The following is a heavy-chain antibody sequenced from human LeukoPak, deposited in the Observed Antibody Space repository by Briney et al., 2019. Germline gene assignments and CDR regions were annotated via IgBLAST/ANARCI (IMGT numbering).Heavy chain of an antibody. V-gene: IGHV4-61*01. CDR2: IYYTGGT. Sequence: SETLSLTCTVSGGSVSSGSYYWSWIRQPPGKGLELIGYIYYTGGTNYHPSLKSRVTISADSSKNQFSLKLASVTAAATAVYYCARSITSSWYGDFQHWGQGTLVTVSS. CDR3: ARSITSSWYGDFQH. J-gene: IGHJ1*01. CDR1: GGSVSSGSYY. D-gene: IGHD6-13*01.